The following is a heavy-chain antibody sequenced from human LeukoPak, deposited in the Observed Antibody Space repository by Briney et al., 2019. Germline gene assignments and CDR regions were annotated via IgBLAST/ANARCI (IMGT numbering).Heavy chain of an antibody. D-gene: IGHD5-18*01. Sequence: GGSLRLSCAASGFIFKNYAMSWVRQAPGKGLEWVANIKQDGSEKYYVDSVKGRFTISRDNAKNSLYLQMNSLRAEDTAVYYCARDGDEQLWAPVYGMDVWGQGTTVTVSS. J-gene: IGHJ6*02. CDR2: IKQDGSEK. V-gene: IGHV3-7*04. CDR1: GFIFKNYA. CDR3: ARDGDEQLWAPVYGMDV.